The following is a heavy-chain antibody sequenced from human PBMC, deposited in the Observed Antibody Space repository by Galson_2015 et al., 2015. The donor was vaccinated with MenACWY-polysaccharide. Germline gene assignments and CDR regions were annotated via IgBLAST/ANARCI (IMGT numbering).Heavy chain of an antibody. CDR1: GFTFSSYA. CDR3: ANTYYYDLTAFDI. V-gene: IGHV3-30-3*01. D-gene: IGHD3-22*01. Sequence: SLRLSCAASGFTFSSYAMHWVRQAPGKGLEWVAVISYDGSNKYYADSVKGRFTISRDNSKNTLYLQMNSLRAEDTAVYYCANTYYYDLTAFDIWGQGTMVTVSS. CDR2: ISYDGSNK. J-gene: IGHJ3*02.